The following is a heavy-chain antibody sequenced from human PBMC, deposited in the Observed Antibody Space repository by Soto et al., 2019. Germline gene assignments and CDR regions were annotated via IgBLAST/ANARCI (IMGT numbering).Heavy chain of an antibody. J-gene: IGHJ4*02. V-gene: IGHV1-2*02. Sequence: QVQLVQSGAEVKEPGASVKVSCKTSGYMFTAYYIHWVRQAPGQGLEWMGYINPSSGGPISAQKFQARVTLSRDTSTSTAYMELSNLRSDDTAMYYCARDPPPQYDVQSIEDYWGQGTLVTVS. D-gene: IGHD3-3*01. CDR2: INPSSGGP. CDR1: GYMFTAYY. CDR3: ARDPPPQYDVQSIEDY.